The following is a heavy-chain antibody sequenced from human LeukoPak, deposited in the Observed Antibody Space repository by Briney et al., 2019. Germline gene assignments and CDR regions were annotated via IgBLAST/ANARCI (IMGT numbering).Heavy chain of an antibody. D-gene: IGHD3-3*01. CDR1: GFTFSGFW. J-gene: IGHJ3*02. CDR3: AGLRFFGPWRGDAFDI. CDR2: ISFDGSDA. Sequence: RGSLRLSCAASGFTFSGFWMHWVRQAPGKGLVWVSCISFDGSDATYADSVKGRFTISRDNAKNTLYLQMNSLRAEDTAVYYCAGLRFFGPWRGDAFDIWGQGTMVTVSS. V-gene: IGHV3-74*01.